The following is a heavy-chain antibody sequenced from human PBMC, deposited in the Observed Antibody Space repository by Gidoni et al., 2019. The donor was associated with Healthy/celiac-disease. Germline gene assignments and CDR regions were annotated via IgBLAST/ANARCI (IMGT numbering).Heavy chain of an antibody. CDR1: GFTFSSYA. V-gene: IGHV3-23*01. D-gene: IGHD4-17*01. Sequence: EVQLLESGGGLVQPGGSLRLSCAASGFTFSSYAMSWVRQAPGKGLEWVAASSGSGGSTYYADSVKGRFTISRDNSKNTLYLQMNSLRAEDTAVYYCAKLPYTVTHSFDYWGQGTLVTVSS. J-gene: IGHJ4*02. CDR2: SSGSGGST. CDR3: AKLPYTVTHSFDY.